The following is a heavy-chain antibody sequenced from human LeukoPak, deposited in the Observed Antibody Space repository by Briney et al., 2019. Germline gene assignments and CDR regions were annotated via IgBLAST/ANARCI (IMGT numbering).Heavy chain of an antibody. CDR2: ISSSSSDI. Sequence: TVGSLRPSCAASGFTLSSDIMNWVRQARGQGLEWVSSISSSSSDIYYTDSVNGRFTIPRDNAKNTLYSQMNSPRAEDTAVYYCARGAGGYSSSWFDYWGQGTLVTVSS. V-gene: IGHV3-21*01. CDR3: ARGAGGYSSSWFDY. J-gene: IGHJ4*02. CDR1: GFTLSSDI. D-gene: IGHD6-13*01.